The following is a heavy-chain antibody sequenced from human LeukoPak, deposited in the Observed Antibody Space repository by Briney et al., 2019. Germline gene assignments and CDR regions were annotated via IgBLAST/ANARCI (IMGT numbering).Heavy chain of an antibody. J-gene: IGHJ4*02. Sequence: SETLSLTCTVSGGSISSYYWSWIRQPPGKGLEWIGYIYYSGSTNYNPSLKSRVTISVDTSKNQFSLKLSSVTAADTAMYYCARPGQLGEYTPYYFDYWGQGVLVTVSS. D-gene: IGHD3-16*01. CDR2: IYYSGST. CDR3: ARPGQLGEYTPYYFDY. CDR1: GGSISSYY. V-gene: IGHV4-59*01.